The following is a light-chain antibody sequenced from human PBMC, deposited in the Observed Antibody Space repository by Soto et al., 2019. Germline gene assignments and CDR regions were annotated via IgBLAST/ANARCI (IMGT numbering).Light chain of an antibody. CDR2: DAS. CDR1: QHINIY. J-gene: IGKJ5*01. V-gene: IGKV1-33*01. Sequence: DIEMTQSPSSLSASVGDRVTITCKASQHINIYLNWYQHQPGKAPKXXIFDASNLATGVPSRFSGSGSGTDFTFTISSLQPEDFATYYCQQYHNFPITFGQGTRLEIK. CDR3: QQYHNFPIT.